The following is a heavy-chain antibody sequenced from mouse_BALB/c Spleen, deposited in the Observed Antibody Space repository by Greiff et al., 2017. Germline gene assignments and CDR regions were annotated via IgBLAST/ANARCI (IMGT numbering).Heavy chain of an antibody. CDR2: INPSSGYT. CDR3: AREGDYALDY. CDR1: GYTFTSYT. J-gene: IGHJ2*01. Sequence: QVQLQQSGAELARPGASAKMSCKASGYTFTSYTMHWVKQRPGQGLEWIGYINPSSGYTNYNQKFKDKATLTADKSSSTAYMQLSSLTSEDSAVYYCAREGDYALDYWGQGTTLTVSS. D-gene: IGHD2-4*01. V-gene: IGHV1-4*01.